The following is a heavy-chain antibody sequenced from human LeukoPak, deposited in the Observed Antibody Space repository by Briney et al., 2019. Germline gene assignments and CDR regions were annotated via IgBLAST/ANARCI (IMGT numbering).Heavy chain of an antibody. CDR1: GYTFTSYY. J-gene: IGHJ5*02. CDR3: ARDYDILTGQNWFDP. V-gene: IGHV1-2*02. Sequence: ASVKVSCKASGYTFTSYYMHWVRQAPGQGLEWMGWINPNSGGTNYAQKFQGRVTMTRDTSISTVYMELSRLRSDDTAVYYCARDYDILTGQNWFDPWGQGTLVTVSS. D-gene: IGHD3-9*01. CDR2: INPNSGGT.